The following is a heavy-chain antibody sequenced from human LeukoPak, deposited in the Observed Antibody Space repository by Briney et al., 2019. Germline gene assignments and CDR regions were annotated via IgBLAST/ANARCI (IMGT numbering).Heavy chain of an antibody. CDR3: ARAIVDTAMVTMYYFDY. D-gene: IGHD5-18*01. J-gene: IGHJ4*02. CDR2: INHSGST. Sequence: PSETLSLTCAVYGGSFSGYYWSWIRQPPGKGLEWIGEINHSGSTNYNPSLKSRVTISVDTSKNQFSLKLGSVTAADTAVYYCARAIVDTAMVTMYYFDYWGQGTLVTVSS. V-gene: IGHV4-34*01. CDR1: GGSFSGYY.